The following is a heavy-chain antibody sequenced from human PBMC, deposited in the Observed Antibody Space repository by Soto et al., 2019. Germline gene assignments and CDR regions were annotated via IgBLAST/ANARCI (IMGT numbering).Heavy chain of an antibody. J-gene: IGHJ6*03. CDR3: ARPPGLELIFITYYYHYMDV. D-gene: IGHD3-9*01. CDR1: GYTFTSYG. CDR2: ISAYNGNT. Sequence: ASVKVSCKASGYTFTSYGISWVLQAPGQGLEWMGWISAYNGNTNYAQKLQGRVTMTTDTSTSRAYMELRSLRHDGTAIYNSARPPGLELIFITYYYHYMDVWGKGNTVTVSS. V-gene: IGHV1-18*01.